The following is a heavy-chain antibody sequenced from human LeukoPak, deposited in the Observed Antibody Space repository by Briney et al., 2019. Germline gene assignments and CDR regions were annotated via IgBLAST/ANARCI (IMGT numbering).Heavy chain of an antibody. J-gene: IGHJ6*02. Sequence: PSETLSLTCTVSGGSNSSYYWSWIRQPPGKGLEWIGYIYYSGSTNCNPSLKSRVTISVDTSKNQFSLKLSSVTAADTAVYYCARGGYCSSTSCHPVLGYYYYGMDVWGQGTTVTVSS. V-gene: IGHV4-59*01. D-gene: IGHD2-2*01. CDR3: ARGGYCSSTSCHPVLGYYYYGMDV. CDR1: GGSNSSYY. CDR2: IYYSGST.